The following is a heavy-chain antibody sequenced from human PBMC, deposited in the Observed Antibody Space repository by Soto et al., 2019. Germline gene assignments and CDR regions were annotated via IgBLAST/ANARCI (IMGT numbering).Heavy chain of an antibody. J-gene: IGHJ5*02. Sequence: SVKVSCKASGGTFSSYAISWVRQAPGQGLEWMGGIIPIFGTANYAQKFQGRVTITADESTSTAYMELSSLRSEDTAVYYCARDPLGIAVAATVWFDPWGQGTLVTVSS. V-gene: IGHV1-69*13. D-gene: IGHD6-19*01. CDR3: ARDPLGIAVAATVWFDP. CDR1: GGTFSSYA. CDR2: IIPIFGTA.